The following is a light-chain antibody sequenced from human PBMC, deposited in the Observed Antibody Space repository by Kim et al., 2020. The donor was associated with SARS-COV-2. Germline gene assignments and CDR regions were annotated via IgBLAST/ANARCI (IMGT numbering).Light chain of an antibody. CDR3: NSRDSSGNHQGV. V-gene: IGLV3-19*01. J-gene: IGLJ3*02. Sequence: LGQAATTTSTGASVRSYNENWDQQKPGQAPVLVMYGNNNRATGTPDRVCGSSSGNTATVTITGTQAEDEADYYGNSRDSSGNHQGVFGGGTQLTVL. CDR1: SVRSYN. CDR2: GNN.